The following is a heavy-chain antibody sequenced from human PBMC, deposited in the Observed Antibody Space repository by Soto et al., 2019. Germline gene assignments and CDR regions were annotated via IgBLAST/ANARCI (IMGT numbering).Heavy chain of an antibody. CDR2: IHYSGST. Sequence: SETLSLTCTVSGGSISSHYWSWVRQSPGKGLEWIGYIHYSGSTNYNPSLKSRVTISVDTSKNQFSLKLSSVTAADTAVYYCARRRSTPTFFDVWGQGTMVTVSS. J-gene: IGHJ3*01. V-gene: IGHV4-59*11. CDR3: ARRRSTPTFFDV. CDR1: GGSISSHY. D-gene: IGHD1-26*01.